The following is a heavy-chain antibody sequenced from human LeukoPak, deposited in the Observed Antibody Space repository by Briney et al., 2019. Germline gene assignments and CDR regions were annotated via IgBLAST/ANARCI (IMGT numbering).Heavy chain of an antibody. Sequence: GRSLRLSCVASGFSFDDYAMHWVRQVPGRGLEWVSAISWDSVSIGYTDSVEGRFTISRDNAKNSLHLQMSNVTPEDTALYFCAREGRAPYSVNSGYFDAWGPGALVTVSS. V-gene: IGHV3-9*01. CDR3: AREGRAPYSVNSGYFDA. J-gene: IGHJ5*02. CDR1: GFSFDDYA. D-gene: IGHD3-22*01. CDR2: ISWDSVSI.